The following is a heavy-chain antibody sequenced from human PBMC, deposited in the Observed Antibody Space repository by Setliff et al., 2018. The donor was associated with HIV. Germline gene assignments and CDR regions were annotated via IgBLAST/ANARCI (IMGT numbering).Heavy chain of an antibody. Sequence: GASVKVSCKASGYTLTSYAISWVRQAPGQGLEWMGWISAYNGNTNFAQKLQGRVTMTTDTSTSTAYMELRSLRSDDTAVYYCAIPSIAAAGMRAFDIWGQGTMVTVSS. CDR1: GYTLTSYA. CDR2: ISAYNGNT. J-gene: IGHJ3*02. CDR3: AIPSIAAAGMRAFDI. D-gene: IGHD6-13*01. V-gene: IGHV1-18*01.